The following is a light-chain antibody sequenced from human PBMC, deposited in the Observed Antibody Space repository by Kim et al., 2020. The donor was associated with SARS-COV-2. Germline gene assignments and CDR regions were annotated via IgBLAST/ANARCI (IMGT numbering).Light chain of an antibody. CDR3: QQYYSSPPT. V-gene: IGKV4-1*01. J-gene: IGKJ3*01. CDR1: QSVLYNSNNKNY. Sequence: DIVMTQSPDSLAVSLGERATINCKSSQSVLYNSNNKNYLAWYQQKPGQPPKLLIYWASTRESGVPDRFSGSGSGTDFTLTISSLQAEDVAVYYCQQYYSSPPTFGPGTKVDFK. CDR2: WAS.